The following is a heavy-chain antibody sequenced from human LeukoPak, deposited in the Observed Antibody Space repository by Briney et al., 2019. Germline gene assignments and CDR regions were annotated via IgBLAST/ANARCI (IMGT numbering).Heavy chain of an antibody. V-gene: IGHV3-23*01. Sequence: GGSLRLSCAASGFTFSSYVMSWVRQAPGKGLEWVSAISGSGGSTYYADSVKGRFTISRDNSKNTLYLQMNSLRAEDTAVYYCAKDLDIVSSSDFVDYWGQGTLVTVSS. J-gene: IGHJ4*02. CDR2: ISGSGGST. CDR3: AKDLDIVSSSDFVDY. D-gene: IGHD6-6*01. CDR1: GFTFSSYV.